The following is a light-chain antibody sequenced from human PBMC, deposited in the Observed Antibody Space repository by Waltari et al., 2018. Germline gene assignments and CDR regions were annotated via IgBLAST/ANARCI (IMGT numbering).Light chain of an antibody. V-gene: IGKV3-11*01. CDR1: QSVSSY. J-gene: IGKJ3*01. Sequence: EIVLTQSPATLSLSPGERATLSCRASQSVSSYLAWYQQKPGQAPRLLIYDASNRATGIPARFSGSGSGTDFTLTISSLEPEDFAVYYCQQYYSVPFTFGPGTKVDIK. CDR3: QQYYSVPFT. CDR2: DAS.